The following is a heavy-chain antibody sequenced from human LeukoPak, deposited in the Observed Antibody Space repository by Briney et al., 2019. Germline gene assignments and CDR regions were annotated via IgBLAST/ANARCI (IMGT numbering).Heavy chain of an antibody. J-gene: IGHJ4*02. CDR2: ISWNSGSI. Sequence: GGSLRLSCAASGFTFDDYAMHWVRQAPGKGLEWVSGISWNSGSIGYADPVKGRFTISRDNAKNSLYLQMNSLRAEDVALYYCAKSSGRFLEWTAYYFDYWGQGTLVTVSS. CDR1: GFTFDDYA. D-gene: IGHD3-3*01. CDR3: AKSSGRFLEWTAYYFDY. V-gene: IGHV3-9*03.